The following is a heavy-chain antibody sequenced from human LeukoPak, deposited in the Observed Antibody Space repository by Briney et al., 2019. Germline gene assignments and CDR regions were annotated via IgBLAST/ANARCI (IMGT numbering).Heavy chain of an antibody. V-gene: IGHV4-34*01. CDR2: INHSGST. CDR1: GGSFSGYY. J-gene: IGHJ6*02. D-gene: IGHD5-24*01. CDR3: ARVTTWLQYYYYYGMDV. Sequence: SETLSLTCAVYGGSFSGYYWRWIRQPPGKGLEWIGEINHSGSTNYNPSLKRRVTISVDTSKNQFSLKLSSVTAADTAVYYCARVTTWLQYYYYYGMDVWGQGTTVTVSS.